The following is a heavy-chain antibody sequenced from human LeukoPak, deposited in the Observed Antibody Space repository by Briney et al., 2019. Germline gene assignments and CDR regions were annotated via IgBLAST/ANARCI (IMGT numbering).Heavy chain of an antibody. CDR3: ARAYYYDTSGYYPGGDY. Sequence: ASVKVSCKASGYTFSNYYMYWARQAPGQGLEWMGIINTSVGSTSYAQKFQGRVTLTRDTSTSTVYMELSSLRSEDTAVYYCARAYYYDTSGYYPGGDYWGQGTLVTVSS. CDR2: INTSVGST. V-gene: IGHV1-46*01. D-gene: IGHD3-22*01. J-gene: IGHJ4*02. CDR1: GYTFSNYY.